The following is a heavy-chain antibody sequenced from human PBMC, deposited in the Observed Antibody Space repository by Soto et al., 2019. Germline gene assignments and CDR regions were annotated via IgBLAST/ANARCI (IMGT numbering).Heavy chain of an antibody. CDR2: ISAYNGNT. CDR3: ARGIDRGDYPRGADY. J-gene: IGHJ4*02. CDR1: GYTFTSYG. D-gene: IGHD4-17*01. Sequence: ASVKVSCKASGYTFTSYGISWVRQAPGQGLEWMGWISAYNGNTNYAQKLQGGVTMTTDTSTSTAYMELRSLRSDDTAVYYCARGIDRGDYPRGADYWGQGTLVTVSS. V-gene: IGHV1-18*01.